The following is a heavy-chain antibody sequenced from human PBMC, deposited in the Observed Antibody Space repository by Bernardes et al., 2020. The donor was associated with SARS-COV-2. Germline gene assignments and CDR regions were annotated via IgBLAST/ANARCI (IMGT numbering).Heavy chain of an antibody. CDR3: ACGYSYGPDYYGMDV. J-gene: IGHJ6*02. V-gene: IGHV1-18*01. Sequence: ASMKVSCKASGYTYVTYGITWVRQAPGQGLEWMGWISNHIGNTKYAQRFQGRVTMTTDRSTSTAYMELRSLRTDDTAVYYCACGYSYGPDYYGMDVWGQGTTVTVSS. D-gene: IGHD5-12*01. CDR2: ISNHIGNT. CDR1: GYTYVTYG.